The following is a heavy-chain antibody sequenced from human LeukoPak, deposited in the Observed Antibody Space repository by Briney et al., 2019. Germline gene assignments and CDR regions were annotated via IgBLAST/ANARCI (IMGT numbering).Heavy chain of an antibody. CDR1: GGSISSGSYC. CDR3: ARESLDWGIAVAGKPDAFDI. V-gene: IGHV4-61*09. CDR2: IYNSGST. Sequence: SETLSLTCTVSGGSISSGSYCWSWIRQPAGKGLEWIGHIYNSGSTNYNPSLKSRVTISVDTSKNQFSLKLSSVTAADTAVYYCARESLDWGIAVAGKPDAFDIWGQGAMVTVSS. D-gene: IGHD6-19*01. J-gene: IGHJ3*02.